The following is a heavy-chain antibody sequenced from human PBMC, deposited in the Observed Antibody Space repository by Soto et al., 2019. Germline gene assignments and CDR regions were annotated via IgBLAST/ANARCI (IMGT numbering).Heavy chain of an antibody. CDR1: GYTFTSYT. CDR3: ARVDAYNQPNFGY. CDR2: INPYNSNT. J-gene: IGHJ4*02. D-gene: IGHD1-1*01. Sequence: QVQLVQSGAEVKKPGASVKVSCKASGYTFTSYTITRVRQAPGQGLEWMGWINPYNSNTNYAQKFQDRVTMTTDTSTSTAYMELRSLRSDDTAVYYCARVDAYNQPNFGYWGQGTLVTVSS. V-gene: IGHV1-18*01.